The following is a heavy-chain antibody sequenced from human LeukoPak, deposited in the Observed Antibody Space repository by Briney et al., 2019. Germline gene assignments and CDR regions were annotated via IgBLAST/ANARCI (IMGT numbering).Heavy chain of an antibody. J-gene: IGHJ6*02. CDR2: IWYDGSNK. CDR3: AGSYSSGWYYYYYYGMDV. V-gene: IGHV3-33*01. D-gene: IGHD6-19*01. Sequence: QPGRSLRLSCAASGFTFSSYGMHWVRQAPGKGLEWVAVIWYDGSNKYYADSVKGRFTISRDNSKNTLYLQMNSLRAEDTAVYYCAGSYSSGWYYYYYYGMDVWGQGTTVTVS. CDR1: GFTFSSYG.